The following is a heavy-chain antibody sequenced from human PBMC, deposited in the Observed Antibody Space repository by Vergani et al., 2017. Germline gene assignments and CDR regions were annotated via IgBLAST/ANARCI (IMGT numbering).Heavy chain of an antibody. CDR3: AREGYDYSSDY. CDR2: IWYDGSNK. Sequence: VQLVESGGGLVQPGRSLRLSYAASGFTFSSYGMHWVRQAPGKGLEWVAVIWYDGSNKYYADSVKGRFTISRDNSKNTLYLQMNSLRAEDTAVYYCAREGYDYSSDYWGQGTLVTVSS. V-gene: IGHV3-33*01. D-gene: IGHD4-11*01. CDR1: GFTFSSYG. J-gene: IGHJ4*02.